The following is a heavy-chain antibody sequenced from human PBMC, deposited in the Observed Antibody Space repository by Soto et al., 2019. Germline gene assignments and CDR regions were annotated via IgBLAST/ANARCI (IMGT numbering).Heavy chain of an antibody. CDR1: GGTFSSYP. D-gene: IGHD6-19*01. CDR3: ARGVAGTRYYYGMDV. CDR2: IIPILGIA. Sequence: QVQLVQSGAEVKKPGSSVKVSCKASGGTFSSYPISWVRQAPGQGLEWMGRIIPILGIANYAQKFQGRVTITADKTTSKAYMELISLRSEDAAVYYCARGVAGTRYYYGMDVWGQGTTVTVSS. V-gene: IGHV1-69*02. J-gene: IGHJ6*02.